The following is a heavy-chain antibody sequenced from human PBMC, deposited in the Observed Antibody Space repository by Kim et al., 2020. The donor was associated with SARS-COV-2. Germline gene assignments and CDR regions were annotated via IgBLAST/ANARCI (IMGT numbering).Heavy chain of an antibody. J-gene: IGHJ6*02. CDR2: INHSGST. CDR3: AGVPYYYGAGRYYKGYYYYGMDV. Sequence: SETLSLTCAVYGGSFSGYYWSWIRQPPGKGLEWIGDINHSGSTNYNPSLKSRVTISVDTSKNQFSLKLSSVTAADTAVYYWAGVPYYYGAGRYYKGYYYYGMDVWGQGTTVTVSS. CDR1: GGSFSGYY. D-gene: IGHD3-10*01. V-gene: IGHV4-34*01.